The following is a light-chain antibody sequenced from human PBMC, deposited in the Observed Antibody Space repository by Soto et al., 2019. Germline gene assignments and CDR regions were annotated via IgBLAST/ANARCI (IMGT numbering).Light chain of an antibody. V-gene: IGKV4-1*01. CDR1: QSVLYSSNNKNY. CDR3: QQYSSTIFP. CDR2: WAS. Sequence: DIVMTQSPDSLAVSLGERATINCKSSQSVLYSSNNKNYLAWYQQKPGQPPKLLIYWASTRESGVPDRISGSGSGKDFTLTISSLMAEDVAVYYCQQYSSTIFPFGPGTKVDI. J-gene: IGKJ3*01.